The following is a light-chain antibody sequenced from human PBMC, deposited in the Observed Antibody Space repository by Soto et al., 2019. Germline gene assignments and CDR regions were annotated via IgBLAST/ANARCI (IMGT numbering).Light chain of an antibody. Sequence: SYELTQAPSVSVSPGQTANITCSGDKLGDKYACWYQQKPGQSPVLVIYQDNKRPSGIPERFSGSNSGNTATLTISGTQAMDEADYYCQAWDSSNLVFGGGTKLTVL. CDR2: QDN. J-gene: IGLJ2*01. CDR3: QAWDSSNLV. CDR1: KLGDKY. V-gene: IGLV3-1*01.